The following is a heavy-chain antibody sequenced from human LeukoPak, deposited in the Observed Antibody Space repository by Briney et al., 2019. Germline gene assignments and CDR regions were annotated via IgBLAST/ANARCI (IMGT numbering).Heavy chain of an antibody. CDR2: ILPNSGDT. Sequence: ASVKVSCKASGYTFPLYYIHWLRQPPGGGLEGVGWILPNSGDTFYAQRFRGRVTMTSDTSTNTAYMDLYKLTSDDTAVYFCARPPHELVSAAPFDYWGQGTLVTVSS. J-gene: IGHJ4*02. D-gene: IGHD2-2*01. CDR3: ARPPHELVSAAPFDY. CDR1: GYTFPLYY. V-gene: IGHV1-2*02.